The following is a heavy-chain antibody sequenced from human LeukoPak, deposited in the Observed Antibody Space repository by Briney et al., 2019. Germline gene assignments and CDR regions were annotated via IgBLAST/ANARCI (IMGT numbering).Heavy chain of an antibody. CDR3: ATEGKMVRGVYTDY. D-gene: IGHD3-10*01. CDR2: INPSGGST. CDR1: GYTFTSYY. Sequence: GASVKVSCKASGYTFTSYYMHWVRQAPGQGLEWMGIINPSGGSTSYAQKFQGRVTMTRDMSTSTVYMQLSSLRSEDTAVYYCATEGKMVRGVYTDYWGQGTLVTVSS. V-gene: IGHV1-46*01. J-gene: IGHJ4*02.